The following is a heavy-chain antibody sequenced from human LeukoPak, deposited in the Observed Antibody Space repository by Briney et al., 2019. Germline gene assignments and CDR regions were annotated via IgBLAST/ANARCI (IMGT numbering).Heavy chain of an antibody. J-gene: IGHJ5*02. Sequence: SETLSLTCTVSGGSIISSSYYWGWIRQPPGKGLEWIGSIHYSGSTYYNPSLKSRVTISVDTSKNQFSLKLSSVTAADKAVYYCARAFSSVYWFDLWGQGTLVTVSS. D-gene: IGHD6-19*01. CDR1: GGSIISSSYY. CDR3: ARAFSSVYWFDL. CDR2: IHYSGST. V-gene: IGHV4-39*01.